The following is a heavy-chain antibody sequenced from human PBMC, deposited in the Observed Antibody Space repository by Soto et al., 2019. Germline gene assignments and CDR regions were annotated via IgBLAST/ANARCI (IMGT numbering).Heavy chain of an antibody. CDR3: ARDRDSGSYDGWFDP. Sequence: QVQRVQSGAEVKKPGSSVKVSCKASGGTFSSYAISWVRQAPGQGLEWMGGIIPIFGTANYAQKFQGRVTITADKSTSTAYMELSSLRSEDTAVYYCARDRDSGSYDGWFDPWGQGTLVTVSS. D-gene: IGHD1-26*01. J-gene: IGHJ5*02. CDR2: IIPIFGTA. V-gene: IGHV1-69*06. CDR1: GGTFSSYA.